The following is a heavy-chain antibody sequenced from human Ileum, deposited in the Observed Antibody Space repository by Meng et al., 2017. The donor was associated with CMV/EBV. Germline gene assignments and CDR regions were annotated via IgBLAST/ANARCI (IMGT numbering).Heavy chain of an antibody. CDR1: NSAFSDYY. CDR2: INNRGST. CDR3: ARASPQRRFLSY. D-gene: IGHD3-3*01. V-gene: IGHV4-34*01. Sequence: QVQLQQWGAGQLKPSETLSFVCAVHNSAFSDYYWTWIRQSPGKGLEWIGEINNRGSTNYNPSLKSRVTISIDTSRNQFSLKLTTMTAADTAVYYCARASPQRRFLSYWGQGTLVTVSS. J-gene: IGHJ4*02.